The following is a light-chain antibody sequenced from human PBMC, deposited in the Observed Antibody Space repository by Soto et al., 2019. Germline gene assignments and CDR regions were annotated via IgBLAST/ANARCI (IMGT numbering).Light chain of an antibody. CDR2: DVS. CDR3: SSYAGSNTVV. V-gene: IGLV2-8*01. Sequence: QSALTQPPSASGSPGQSVTISCTGTSSDVGNYNYVSWYQQHPGKAPKLMIYDVSKRPSGVPDRFSGSKSANTASMTVSRLQAEDEADYYCSSYAGSNTVVFGGGTKLTVL. CDR1: SSDVGNYNY. J-gene: IGLJ2*01.